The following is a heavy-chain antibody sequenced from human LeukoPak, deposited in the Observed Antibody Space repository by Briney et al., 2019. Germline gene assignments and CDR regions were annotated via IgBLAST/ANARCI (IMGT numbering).Heavy chain of an antibody. CDR2: IGTSSTTI. J-gene: IGHJ4*02. Sequence: GGSLRLSCAASGFTFSSYTMNWVRQPPGKGLEWVSNIGTSSTTIYYADSVKGRFTISRDNAKNSLYLQMNSLRAEDTAVYYCARYRSVTTGKRFFDYWGQGTLVTVSS. V-gene: IGHV3-48*01. CDR1: GFTFSSYT. CDR3: ARYRSVTTGKRFFDY. D-gene: IGHD4-17*01.